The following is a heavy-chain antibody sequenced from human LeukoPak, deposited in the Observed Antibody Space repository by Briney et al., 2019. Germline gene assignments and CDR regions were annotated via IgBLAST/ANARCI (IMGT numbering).Heavy chain of an antibody. Sequence: SETLSLTCTVSGGSISSGDYYWSWIRQPPGKGLEWIGYIYYSGSTYYNPSLKSRVTISVDTSKNQFSLKLSSVTAADTAVYYCARGGGKRCSSTSCPFDYWGQGTLVTVSS. J-gene: IGHJ4*02. V-gene: IGHV4-30-4*08. CDR2: IYYSGST. CDR3: ARGGGKRCSSTSCPFDY. D-gene: IGHD2-2*01. CDR1: GGSISSGDYY.